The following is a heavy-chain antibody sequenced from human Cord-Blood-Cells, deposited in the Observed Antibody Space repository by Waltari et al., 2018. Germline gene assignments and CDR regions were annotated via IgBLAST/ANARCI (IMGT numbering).Heavy chain of an antibody. J-gene: IGHJ4*02. CDR3: TRLYLVGASNDY. CDR1: GFTFSNAW. V-gene: IGHV3-15*01. D-gene: IGHD1-26*01. Sequence: EVQLVESGGGLVKPGGSLRLSCAASGFTFSNAWMSWVRQAPGKGLEWVGRIKSKTDGGTTDYAAPVKGRFTISRYDSKNTLYLQMNILKTEDTAVYYCTRLYLVGASNDYWGQGTLVTVSS. CDR2: IKSKTDGGTT.